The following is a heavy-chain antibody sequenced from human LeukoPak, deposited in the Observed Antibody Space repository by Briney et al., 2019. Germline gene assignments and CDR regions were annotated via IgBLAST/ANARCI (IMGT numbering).Heavy chain of an antibody. Sequence: KPGGSLRLSCAASGFTFSDYYMSWIRQAPGKGLEWVSHISNGGSSIHYADSVKGRFTISRDNAKNSLHLQMNSLIAEDTAVYFCARENRMALAYDAFDIWGQGTMVTVSS. J-gene: IGHJ3*02. CDR3: ARENRMALAYDAFDI. D-gene: IGHD1-1*01. V-gene: IGHV3-11*01. CDR1: GFTFSDYY. CDR2: ISNGGSSI.